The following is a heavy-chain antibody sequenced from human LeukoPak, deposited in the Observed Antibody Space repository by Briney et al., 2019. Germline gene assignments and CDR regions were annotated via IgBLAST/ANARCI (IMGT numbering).Heavy chain of an antibody. CDR3: AKTSWYCSGGSCSNWFDP. CDR1: GGSISSYY. CDR2: IYYSGST. V-gene: IGHV4-59*08. J-gene: IGHJ5*02. Sequence: SETLSLTCGVSGGSISSYYWSWIRQPPGKGLEWIGYIYYSGSTNYNPSLKSRVTISVDTSKNQFSLKLSSVTAADTALYYCAKTSWYCSGGSCSNWFDPWGQGTLVTVSS. D-gene: IGHD2-15*01.